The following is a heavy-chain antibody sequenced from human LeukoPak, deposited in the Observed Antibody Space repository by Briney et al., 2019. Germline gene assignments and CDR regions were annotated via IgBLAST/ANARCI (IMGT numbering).Heavy chain of an antibody. CDR1: GFTFSRYA. V-gene: IGHV3-23*01. D-gene: IGHD6-19*01. CDR2: ISGSGGTT. Sequence: GGSLRLSCAASGFTFSRYALSWVRQAPGKGLEWVSAISGSGGTTYYADSVKGRFTISRDNAKNSLYLQMNSLRAEDTAVYYCARARAVDYWGQGTLVTVSS. CDR3: ARARAVDY. J-gene: IGHJ4*02.